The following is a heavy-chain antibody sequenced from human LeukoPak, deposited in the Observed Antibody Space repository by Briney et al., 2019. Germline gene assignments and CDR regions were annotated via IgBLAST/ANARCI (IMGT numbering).Heavy chain of an antibody. J-gene: IGHJ5*02. CDR1: GFTFSSYW. CDR3: ARDRVVPAAGDWFDP. V-gene: IGHV3-74*01. D-gene: IGHD2-2*01. Sequence: PGGSLRLSCAASGFTFSSYWMHWVRQVPGKGLVWVSRINTDGSSTSYADSVKGRFTISRDNAKNTLYLQMNSLRAEDTAVYYCARDRVVPAAGDWFDPWGQGTLVTVSS. CDR2: INTDGSST.